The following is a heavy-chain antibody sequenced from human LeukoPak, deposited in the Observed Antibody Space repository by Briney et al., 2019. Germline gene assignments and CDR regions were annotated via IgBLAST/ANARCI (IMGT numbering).Heavy chain of an antibody. D-gene: IGHD1-26*01. CDR2: IYYSGST. J-gene: IGHJ4*02. CDR1: GASISPYY. V-gene: IGHV4-59*08. CDR3: ARHGGGGESYPRVFDY. Sequence: PSETLSLTCTVSGASISPYYWSWIRQPPGKGLEWIGYIYYSGSTNYNPSPNGRFTISLTPSKNQFSLKLISMTAADTAVYYCARHGGGGESYPRVFDYWGRGNLVTVSS.